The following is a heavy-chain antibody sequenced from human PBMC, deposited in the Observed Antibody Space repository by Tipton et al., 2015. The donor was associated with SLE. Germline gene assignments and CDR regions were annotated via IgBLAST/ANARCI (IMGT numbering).Heavy chain of an antibody. CDR2: INHSGST. CDR1: GGSFSGYY. D-gene: IGHD2-21*01. J-gene: IGHJ6*03. CDR3: ASLRQVIYYMDV. V-gene: IGHV4-34*01. Sequence: LRLSCAVYGGSFSGYYWSWIRQPPGKGLEWIGEINHSGSTNYNPSLKSRVTISVDTSKNQFSLKLSSVTAADTAVYYCASLRQVIYYMDVWGKGTTVTVSS.